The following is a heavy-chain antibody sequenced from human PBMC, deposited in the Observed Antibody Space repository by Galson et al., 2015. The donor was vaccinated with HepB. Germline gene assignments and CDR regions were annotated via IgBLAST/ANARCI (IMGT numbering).Heavy chain of an antibody. J-gene: IGHJ4*02. Sequence: SLRLSCAASGFTFSSYAMSWVRQAPGKGLEWVSAISGSGGSTYYADSVKGRFTISRDNSKNTLYLQMNSLRAEDTAVYYCAKREDIVVVPAANVGYWGQGTLVTVSS. CDR1: GFTFSSYA. CDR2: ISGSGGST. CDR3: AKREDIVVVPAANVGY. V-gene: IGHV3-23*01. D-gene: IGHD2-2*01.